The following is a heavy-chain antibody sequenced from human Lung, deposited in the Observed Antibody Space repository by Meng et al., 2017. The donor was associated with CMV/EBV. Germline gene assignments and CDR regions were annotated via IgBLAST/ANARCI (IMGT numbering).Heavy chain of an antibody. CDR1: GFTFNYRG. Sequence: GESLKISRAASGFTFNYRGMHWVRPAPGKGLEWVAFIRYDCTKAYYVDSVKGRVTISRDNAKHTVSLQMNSLRPEDTAFYYCAKYFIGSSEYFDDWGQGTXVTVSS. D-gene: IGHD1-26*01. V-gene: IGHV3-30*02. CDR2: IRYDCTKA. J-gene: IGHJ4*02. CDR3: AKYFIGSSEYFDD.